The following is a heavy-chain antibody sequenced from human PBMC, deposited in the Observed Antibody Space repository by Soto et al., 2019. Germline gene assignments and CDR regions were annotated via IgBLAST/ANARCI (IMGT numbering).Heavy chain of an antibody. V-gene: IGHV3-74*01. CDR3: VRRFGGNSASAFDV. J-gene: IGHJ3*01. CDR1: GFTFSIYA. D-gene: IGHD2-21*02. CDR2: INSDGSNT. Sequence: PGGSLRLSCAASGFTFSIYAMSWVRQAPGKGLVWVSRINSDGSNTNYADSVKGRFTISRDNAKNTLYLQMNSLRAEDTAVYYCVRRFGGNSASAFDVWGQGTLVTVSS.